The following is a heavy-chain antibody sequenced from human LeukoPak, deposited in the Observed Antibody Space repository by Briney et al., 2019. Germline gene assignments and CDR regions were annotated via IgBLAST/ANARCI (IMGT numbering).Heavy chain of an antibody. CDR3: AREYGVAAAFGAFDI. V-gene: IGHV1-3*03. Sequence: GASVKVSCKASGYTFTNYAMHWVRQAPGQRLEWMGWINAGHGNTKYSQEFQGRVTITRDTSASTAYMELSSLRSEDMAVYYCAREYGVAAAFGAFDIWGQGTMVTVSS. CDR1: GYTFTNYA. CDR2: INAGHGNT. D-gene: IGHD6-13*01. J-gene: IGHJ3*02.